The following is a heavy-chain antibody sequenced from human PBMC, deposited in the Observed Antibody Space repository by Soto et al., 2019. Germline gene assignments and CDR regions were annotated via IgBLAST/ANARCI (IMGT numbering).Heavy chain of an antibody. Sequence: PGGSLRLSCAASGFTFSDYAMTWVRQAPGKGLDWVAPISGSGFTPYYAASVKGRFTISRDNSKNMVYLQMNSLRVEDTAIYYCVNSDSTSAPWGQGSLVTVSS. CDR1: GFTFSDYA. V-gene: IGHV3-23*01. CDR3: VNSDSTSAP. J-gene: IGHJ5*02. D-gene: IGHD6-13*01. CDR2: ISGSGFTP.